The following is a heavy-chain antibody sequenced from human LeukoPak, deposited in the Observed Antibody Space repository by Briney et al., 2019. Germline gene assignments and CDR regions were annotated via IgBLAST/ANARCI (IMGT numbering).Heavy chain of an antibody. CDR2: IYTSGST. D-gene: IGHD5-12*01. CDR3: ASTLVATYFSYDY. CDR1: GGSISSGSYY. V-gene: IGHV4-61*02. J-gene: IGHJ4*02. Sequence: ASQTLSLXCTVSGGSISSGSYYWSWSRQPAGKGLEWIGRIYTSGSTNYNPSLKSRVTISVDTSKNQFSLKLSSVTAADTAVYYCASTLVATYFSYDYWGQGTLVTVSS.